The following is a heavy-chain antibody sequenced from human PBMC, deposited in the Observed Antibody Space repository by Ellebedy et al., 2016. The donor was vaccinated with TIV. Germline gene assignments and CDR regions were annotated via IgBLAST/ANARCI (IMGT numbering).Heavy chain of an antibody. CDR1: AYSFTNYW. CDR3: ARQDDNYDWSDP. D-gene: IGHD4-11*01. CDR2: IYPGNFDS. J-gene: IGHJ5*02. V-gene: IGHV5-51*01. Sequence: PGGSLRLSCKGSAYSFTNYWIGWMRQMPGKGLEWMGMIYPGNFDSSYSPSFQGQVNISADKSITTAYLQWSSLKASDTAMYYCARQDDNYDWSDPWGQGTLVTVSS.